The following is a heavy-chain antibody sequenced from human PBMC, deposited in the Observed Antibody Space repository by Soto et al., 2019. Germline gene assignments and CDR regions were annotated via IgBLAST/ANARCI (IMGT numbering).Heavy chain of an antibody. V-gene: IGHV1-69*12. Sequence: VQLVQSGAEVKKPGSSVKVSCKAAGSTFTSYGVSWVRQAPGQGLEWMGGVTPLFGTANSAPKFQARVNITADDPTNTAYMELSSLRSEDTAVYYCARGYYALDDWGQGTLVTVSS. D-gene: IGHD2-2*01. J-gene: IGHJ4*02. CDR2: VTPLFGTA. CDR3: ARGYYALDD. CDR1: GSTFTSYG.